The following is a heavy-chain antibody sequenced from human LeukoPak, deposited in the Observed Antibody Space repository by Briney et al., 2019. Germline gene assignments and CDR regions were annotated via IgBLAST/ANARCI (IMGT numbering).Heavy chain of an antibody. V-gene: IGHV4-4*07. CDR1: GVSISSYY. CDR3: AREVRHSYGLDAFDI. J-gene: IGHJ3*02. Sequence: SETLSLTCTVSGVSISSYYWSWIRQSAGKGLEWIGRIYSRGTTNYNPSLKSRVTRSVDTSKNQFSLKVSSVTAADTAVYYCAREVRHSYGLDAFDIWGQGTMVTVS. CDR2: IYSRGTT. D-gene: IGHD5-18*01.